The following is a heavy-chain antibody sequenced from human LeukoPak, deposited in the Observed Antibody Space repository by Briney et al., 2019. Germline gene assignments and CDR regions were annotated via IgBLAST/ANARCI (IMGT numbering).Heavy chain of an antibody. CDR3: ARATGAVPVRGWAFDI. V-gene: IGHV4-4*02. CDR1: GFTFSSYSM. J-gene: IGHJ3*02. CDR2: IYHTGSI. Sequence: GSLRLSCAASGFTFSSYSMNWVRQAPGMGLEWIGEIYHTGSIHYNASLKSRLTISLDNFNNQFSLKLTSVNAADTAMYYCARATGAVPVRGWAFDIWGQGTMVTVAS. D-gene: IGHD2-2*01.